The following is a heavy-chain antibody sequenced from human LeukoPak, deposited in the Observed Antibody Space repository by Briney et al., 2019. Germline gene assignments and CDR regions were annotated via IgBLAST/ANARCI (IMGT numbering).Heavy chain of an antibody. CDR2: IIPIFGTA. CDR3: ARSRASGYSSSWYRLSAFDI. Sequence: SVKVSCKASRGTFSSYAINWVRQAPGQGLEWMGGIIPIFGTANYAQKFQGRVTITADESTSTAYMELSSLRSEDTAVYYCARSRASGYSSSWYRLSAFDIWGQGTMVTVSS. J-gene: IGHJ3*02. V-gene: IGHV1-69*13. CDR1: RGTFSSYA. D-gene: IGHD6-13*01.